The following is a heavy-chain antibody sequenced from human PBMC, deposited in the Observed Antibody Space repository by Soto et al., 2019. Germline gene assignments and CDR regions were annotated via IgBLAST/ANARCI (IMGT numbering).Heavy chain of an antibody. D-gene: IGHD1-20*01. CDR2: ISYDGSNK. CDR3: AKALGNWNYDYYYYMDV. V-gene: IGHV3-30*18. J-gene: IGHJ6*03. CDR1: GFTFSSYS. Sequence: GGSLRLSCAASGFTFSSYSMHWVRQAPGKGLEWVAVISYDGSNKYYADSVKGRFTISRDNSKNTLYLQMNSLRAEDTAVYYCAKALGNWNYDYYYYMDVWGKGTTVTVSS.